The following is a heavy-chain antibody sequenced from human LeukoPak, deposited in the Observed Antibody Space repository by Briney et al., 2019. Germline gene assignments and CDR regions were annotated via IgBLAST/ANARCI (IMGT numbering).Heavy chain of an antibody. CDR1: CGSISSYY. V-gene: IGHV4-4*07. D-gene: IGHD6-19*01. J-gene: IGHJ5*02. CDR3: AREGWYSSGWYPRHNWFDP. CDR2: IYTSGST. Sequence: SETLSLTCTVSCGSISSYYRSWIRQPAGKGLEWIWRIYTSGSTNYNPSLKSRVTMSVDTSKNQFSLKLSSVTAADTAVYYCAREGWYSSGWYPRHNWFDPWGQGTLVTVSS.